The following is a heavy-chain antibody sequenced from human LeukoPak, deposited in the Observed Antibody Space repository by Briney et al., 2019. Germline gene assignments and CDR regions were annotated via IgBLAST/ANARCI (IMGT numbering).Heavy chain of an antibody. CDR3: ARERSMVRGMSWLDP. V-gene: IGHV4-59*01. D-gene: IGHD3-10*01. J-gene: IGHJ5*02. Sequence: SETLSLTCTVSGGSINNYYWSWIRQPPGKGLEWIGYIYYSGSTNYNPSLKSRVTISVDTSKNQFSLKLSSVTAADTAVYYCARERSMVRGMSWLDPWGQGTLVTVSS. CDR2: IYYSGST. CDR1: GGSINNYY.